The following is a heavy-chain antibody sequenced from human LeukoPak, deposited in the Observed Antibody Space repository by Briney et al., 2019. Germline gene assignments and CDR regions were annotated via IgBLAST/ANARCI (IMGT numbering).Heavy chain of an antibody. V-gene: IGHV4-59*01. J-gene: IGHJ6*03. CDR2: IYYSGST. CDR1: GGSISSYY. D-gene: IGHD1-26*01. CDR3: ARAESGSYYYYMDV. Sequence: PSETLSLTCTVSGGSISSYYWSWIRQPPGKGLEWIGYIYYSGSTNYNPSLKSRVTISVDTSKNQFSLKLSSVTAADTAVYYCARAESGSYYYYMDVWGKGTTVTVSS.